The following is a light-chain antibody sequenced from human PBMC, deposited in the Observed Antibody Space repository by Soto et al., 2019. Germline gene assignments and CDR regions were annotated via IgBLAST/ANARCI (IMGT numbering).Light chain of an antibody. CDR1: QSINNL. Sequence: DVQMTQSPSTLSASVGDRVTITCRASQSINNLLAWYQQKPGKAPKFLIYDVSTLESGVPSRFSGSGSGTEFTLPISSLQPEDFAPYYCQQYDSYPLTFGGGTRVAIK. CDR3: QQYDSYPLT. J-gene: IGKJ4*01. CDR2: DVS. V-gene: IGKV1-5*01.